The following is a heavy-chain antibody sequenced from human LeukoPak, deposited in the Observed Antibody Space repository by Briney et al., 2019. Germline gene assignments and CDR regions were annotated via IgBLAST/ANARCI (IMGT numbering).Heavy chain of an antibody. CDR2: INTNTGNP. J-gene: IGHJ3*02. CDR3: ASPLEYSSSSVAFDI. CDR1: GYTFTSYA. D-gene: IGHD6-6*01. V-gene: IGHV7-4-1*02. Sequence: ASVKVSCKASGYTFTSYAMNWVRQAPGQGLEWMGWINTNTGNPTYAQGFIGRFVFSLDTSVSTAYLQISSLKAEDTAVYYCASPLEYSSSSVAFDIWGQGTMVTVSS.